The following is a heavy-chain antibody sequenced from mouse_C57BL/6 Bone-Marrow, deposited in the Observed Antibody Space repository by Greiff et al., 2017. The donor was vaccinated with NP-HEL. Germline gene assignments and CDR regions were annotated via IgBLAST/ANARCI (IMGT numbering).Heavy chain of an antibody. CDR2: INPYNGGT. CDR3: ARTPYYYGSSY. V-gene: IGHV1-19*01. Sequence: EVQLQQSGPVLVKPGASVKMSCKASGYTFTDYYMNWVKQSHGKSLEWIGVINPYNGGTSYNQKFKGKATLTVDKSSSTAYMELNSLTSEDSAVYYCARTPYYYGSSYWGQGTTLTVSS. CDR1: GYTFTDYY. D-gene: IGHD1-1*01. J-gene: IGHJ2*01.